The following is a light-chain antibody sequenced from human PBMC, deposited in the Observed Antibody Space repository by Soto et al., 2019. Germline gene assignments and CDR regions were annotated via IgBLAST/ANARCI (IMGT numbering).Light chain of an antibody. J-gene: IGLJ2*01. Sequence: QSVLTHPPSVSGAPGQRVTISCTGRSSNIGAVFDVHWYQQVPGTDSKLLIYENTKRPSGVPDRFSGSKSGTSASLAITGLQAEDEADYYCQSYDSGLSGWLFGGGTKLTVL. V-gene: IGLV1-40*01. CDR2: ENT. CDR3: QSYDSGLSGWL. CDR1: SSNIGAVFD.